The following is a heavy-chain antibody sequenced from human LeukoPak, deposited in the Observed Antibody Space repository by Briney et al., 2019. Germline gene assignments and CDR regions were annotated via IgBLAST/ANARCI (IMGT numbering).Heavy chain of an antibody. D-gene: IGHD2-2*02. CDR2: MNPNSGNT. CDR1: GYTFTSYD. V-gene: IGHV1-8*03. CDR3: ARGYCSSTSCYKTDFDY. Sequence: GASVKVSCKASGYTFTSYDINWVRQATGQGLEWMGWMNPNSGNTGYAQKFQGRVTITRNTSISTAHMELSSLRSEDTAVYYCARGYCSSTSCYKTDFDYWGQGTLVTVSS. J-gene: IGHJ4*02.